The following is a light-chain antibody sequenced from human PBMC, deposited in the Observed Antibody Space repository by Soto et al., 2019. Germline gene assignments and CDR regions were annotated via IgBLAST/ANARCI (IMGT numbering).Light chain of an antibody. CDR2: DVT. CDR3: ISYTSSDTYV. V-gene: IGLV2-14*01. CDR1: SADVSGYKY. J-gene: IGLJ1*01. Sequence: QSALTQPASVSGSPGQSITISCTGTSADVSGYKYVSWLQQHPGKVPKLLIYDVTSRPSGVSNRFSGSKSGNTASLIISRLQAEDEADYYCISYTSSDTYVFGTGTKPTVL.